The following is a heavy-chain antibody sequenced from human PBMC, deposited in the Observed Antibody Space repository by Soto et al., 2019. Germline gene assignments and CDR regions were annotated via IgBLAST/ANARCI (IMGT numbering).Heavy chain of an antibody. CDR1: GFTCSSYG. D-gene: IGHD5-18*01. CDR3: AKESNGYSYGYAYYYYYGMDV. V-gene: IGHV3-30*18. CDR2: ISYDGSNK. Sequence: PGGSLTLSCPASGFTCSSYGMHWSRQAPGKGLEWIAVISYDGSNKYYADSVKGRFTISRDNSKNTLDLQMNSLRAEDTAVYYCAKESNGYSYGYAYYYYYGMDVWGQGTTVTVSS. J-gene: IGHJ6*02.